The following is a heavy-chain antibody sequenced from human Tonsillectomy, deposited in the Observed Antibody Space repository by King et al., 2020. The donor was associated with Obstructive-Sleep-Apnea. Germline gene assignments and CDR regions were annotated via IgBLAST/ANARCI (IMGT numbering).Heavy chain of an antibody. CDR1: GFTLSSYW. V-gene: IGHV3-74*01. D-gene: IGHD3-9*01. Sequence: VQLVESGGGSVQRGGSLRLSCAVSGFTLSSYWMHWVRQAPGKGLVWVSRINSDGSSTDYAGSVKGRFTISRDNAKNTLYLQMNSLRAADTAVYYCARGGNYNDILTGSVSRDWFDPWGQGTLVTVSS. CDR3: ARGGNYNDILTGSVSRDWFDP. CDR2: INSDGSST. J-gene: IGHJ5*02.